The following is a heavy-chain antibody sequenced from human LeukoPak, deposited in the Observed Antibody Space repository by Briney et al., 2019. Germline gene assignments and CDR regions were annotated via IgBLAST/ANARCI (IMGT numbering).Heavy chain of an antibody. Sequence: GGSLRPSCAASGFTFSSYGMHWVRQAPGKGLEWVAVISYDGSNKYYADSVKGGFTIYRDNSKNRLYLKMNSLRAEDTAVYYCAKAERLAHYDILTGYYNPNYYYYYYMDVWGKGTTVTVSS. V-gene: IGHV3-30*18. CDR2: ISYDGSNK. CDR1: GFTFSSYG. J-gene: IGHJ6*03. CDR3: AKAERLAHYDILTGYYNPNYYYYYYMDV. D-gene: IGHD3-9*01.